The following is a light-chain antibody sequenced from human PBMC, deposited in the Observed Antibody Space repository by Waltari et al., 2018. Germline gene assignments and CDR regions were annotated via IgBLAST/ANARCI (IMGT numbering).Light chain of an antibody. CDR2: AVN. CDR3: SSYTTSNTWV. Sequence: QSALTQPASVSGSPGQSITISCTGTSSDVGVHNYVSWYQQHPGKAPKLMIYAVNKRPSGVSDRFPGSRAGNTASLTISGLQAEDEADYYCSSYTTSNTWVFGGGTKLTVL. CDR1: SSDVGVHNY. V-gene: IGLV2-14*03. J-gene: IGLJ3*02.